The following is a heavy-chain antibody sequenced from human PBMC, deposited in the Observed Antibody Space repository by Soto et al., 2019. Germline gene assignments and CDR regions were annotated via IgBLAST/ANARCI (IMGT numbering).Heavy chain of an antibody. Sequence: PSETLSLTCTVSGGSISSSSYYWGWIRQPPGKGLEWIGSIYYSGSTYYNPSLKSRVTISVDTSKNQFSLKLSSVTAADTAVYYCAVQARWLRVFDYWGQGTLVTVSS. CDR3: AVQARWLRVFDY. J-gene: IGHJ4*02. CDR1: GGSISSSSYY. V-gene: IGHV4-39*01. CDR2: IYYSGST. D-gene: IGHD5-12*01.